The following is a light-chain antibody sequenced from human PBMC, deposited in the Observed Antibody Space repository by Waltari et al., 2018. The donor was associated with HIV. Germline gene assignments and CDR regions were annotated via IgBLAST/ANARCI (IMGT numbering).Light chain of an antibody. J-gene: IGLJ2*01. CDR3: SSYAGSNNLV. CDR1: RSAVGGYTH. Sequence: QSALTQPPSASGSPGQSVTIPCTGTRSAVGGYTHLSWYQHHPGIAPTLMIYDVYKRPSGVPDRFSGSKSGNTASLTVSGLQAEDEADYYCSSYAGSNNLVFGGGTKLTVL. CDR2: DVY. V-gene: IGLV2-8*01.